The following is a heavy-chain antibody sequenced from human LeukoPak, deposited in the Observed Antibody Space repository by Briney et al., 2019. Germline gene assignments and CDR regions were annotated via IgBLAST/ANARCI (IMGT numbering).Heavy chain of an antibody. Sequence: GGSLRLSCAASGFTFDDYAMHWVRQAPGKGLEWVSGISWNSGSIGYADSVKGRFTISRDNAKNSLYLQMNSLRAEDTALYYCAKGAIAVAGIYVDYWGQGTLVTVSS. J-gene: IGHJ4*02. V-gene: IGHV3-9*01. CDR2: ISWNSGSI. CDR3: AKGAIAVAGIYVDY. CDR1: GFTFDDYA. D-gene: IGHD6-19*01.